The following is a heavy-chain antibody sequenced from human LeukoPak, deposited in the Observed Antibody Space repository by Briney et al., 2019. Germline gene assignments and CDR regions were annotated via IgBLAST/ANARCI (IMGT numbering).Heavy chain of an antibody. CDR3: ARQQRGAFDY. V-gene: IGHV6-1*01. CDR2: TYYRSKWYN. J-gene: IGHJ4*02. CDR1: GDSVCSNTPA. D-gene: IGHD6-13*01. Sequence: PSQTLSVTCAISGDSVCSNTPAWNWIRQSPSRGLEWPGRTYYRSKWYNDYAVSVRSRITINPDTAKNQFSLQLNSVTPEETAVYYCARQQRGAFDYWGQGTLVTVSS.